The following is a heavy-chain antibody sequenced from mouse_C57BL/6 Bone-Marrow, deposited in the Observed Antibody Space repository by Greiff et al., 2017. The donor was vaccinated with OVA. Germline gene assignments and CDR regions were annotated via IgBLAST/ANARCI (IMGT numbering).Heavy chain of an antibody. V-gene: IGHV5-6*02. CDR2: ISSGGSYT. Sequence: EVKLVESGGDLVKPGGSLKLSCAASGFTFSSYGMSWVRQTPDKRLEWVATISSGGSYTYYPDSVKGRFTISRDKAKNTLYLQMSSLKSEDTAMYSCARHYYGSSYFDYWGQGTTLTVSS. CDR3: ARHYYGSSYFDY. J-gene: IGHJ2*01. D-gene: IGHD1-1*01. CDR1: GFTFSSYG.